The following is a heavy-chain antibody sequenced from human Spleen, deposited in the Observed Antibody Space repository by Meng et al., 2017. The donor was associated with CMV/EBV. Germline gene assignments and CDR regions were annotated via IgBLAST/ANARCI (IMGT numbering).Heavy chain of an antibody. CDR2: IHYSGKT. Sequence: SETLSLTCDVSGGSVSSTNYYWSWVRQPPGKGLEWIGYIHYSGKTNYNPSLKSRLTTSLDTSKNQFSLNLNSVTAADTAVYYCARSQYTYGIHWYLDLWGRGTLVTVSS. J-gene: IGHJ2*01. CDR3: ARSQYTYGIHWYLDL. V-gene: IGHV4-61*01. D-gene: IGHD5-18*01. CDR1: GGSVSSTNYY.